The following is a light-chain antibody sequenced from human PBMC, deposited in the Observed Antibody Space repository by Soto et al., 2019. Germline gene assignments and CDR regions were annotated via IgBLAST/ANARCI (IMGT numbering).Light chain of an antibody. CDR3: LQDYNYPYT. CDR2: GAS. CDR1: QGIRND. V-gene: IGKV1-6*01. Sequence: AIQMTQSPSSLSASLGDRVTITCRASQGIRNDLGWYQQKPGKAPKFLIYGASSLQSGVPSRFSGSGSGTDFTLTINSLQPEDFATYYCLQDYNYPYTFGQGTKVDIK. J-gene: IGKJ2*01.